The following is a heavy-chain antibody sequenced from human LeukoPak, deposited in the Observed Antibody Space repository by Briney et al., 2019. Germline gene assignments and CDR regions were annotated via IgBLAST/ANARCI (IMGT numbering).Heavy chain of an antibody. CDR3: ARHEGYTGYDVDFDY. J-gene: IGHJ4*02. V-gene: IGHV4-59*08. CDR2: IYFSGCT. CDR1: GGSISTYY. Sequence: SETLSLTCTVSGGSISTYYWSWIRQPPGKGLEWIGYIYFSGCTNYNPSLKSRVTMSVNMSKNQFSLKMSSVTAADTAVYYCARHEGYTGYDVDFDYWGQGTLVTVSS. D-gene: IGHD5-12*01.